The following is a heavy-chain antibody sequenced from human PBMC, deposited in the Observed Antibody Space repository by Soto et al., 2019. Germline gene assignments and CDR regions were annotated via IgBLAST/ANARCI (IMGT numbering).Heavy chain of an antibody. CDR1: GFTFSSYA. CDR3: AKGARYCSGGSCPWPFDY. CDR2: ISGSGGST. J-gene: IGHJ4*02. Sequence: XGSLRLSCSAAGFTFSSYAMSWVRQAPGKGLEWVSAISGSGGSTYYADSVKGRFTISRDNSKNTLYLQMNSLRAEDTAVYYCAKGARYCSGGSCPWPFDYWGQGTLVTVSS. D-gene: IGHD2-15*01. V-gene: IGHV3-23*01.